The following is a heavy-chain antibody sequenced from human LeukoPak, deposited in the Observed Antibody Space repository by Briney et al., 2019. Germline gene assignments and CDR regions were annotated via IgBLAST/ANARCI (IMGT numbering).Heavy chain of an antibody. D-gene: IGHD3-22*01. CDR1: GGSISSSSYY. CDR3: ARDRYYYDSSGYSPFDP. J-gene: IGHJ5*02. V-gene: IGHV4-61*01. CDR2: IYYSGST. Sequence: SETLSLTCTVSGGSISSSSYYWSWIRQPPGKGLEWIGYIYYSGSTNYNPSLKSRVTISVDTSKNQFSLKLSSVTAADTAVYYCARDRYYYDSSGYSPFDPWGQGTLVTVSS.